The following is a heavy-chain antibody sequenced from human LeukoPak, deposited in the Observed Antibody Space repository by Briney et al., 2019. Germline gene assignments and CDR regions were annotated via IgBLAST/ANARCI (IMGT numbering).Heavy chain of an antibody. CDR3: ARYSSGWRSFDI. CDR1: GGSISSYY. J-gene: IGHJ3*02. V-gene: IGHV4-59*01. Sequence: SETLSLTCTVSGGSISSYYWSWIRQPPGKGLEWIGYIYYSGSTNYSPSLKSRVTMSVDTSKNQFSLNLSSVTAADTAVYYCARYSSGWRSFDIWGQGTMVTVSS. D-gene: IGHD6-19*01. CDR2: IYYSGST.